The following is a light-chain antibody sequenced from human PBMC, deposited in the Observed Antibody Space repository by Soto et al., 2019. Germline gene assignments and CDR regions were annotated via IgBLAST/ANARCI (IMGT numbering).Light chain of an antibody. V-gene: IGLV2-8*01. J-gene: IGLJ2*01. Sequence: QLVLTQPPSASGSPGQSVTISCTGTSSDVGGSNYVSWYQQHPGKAPKLMIYEVIKRPSGVPDRFSGSKSGNTASLTVSGLQAEDEADYYCSSYAGSNNLVFGGGTKLTVL. CDR2: EVI. CDR3: SSYAGSNNLV. CDR1: SSDVGGSNY.